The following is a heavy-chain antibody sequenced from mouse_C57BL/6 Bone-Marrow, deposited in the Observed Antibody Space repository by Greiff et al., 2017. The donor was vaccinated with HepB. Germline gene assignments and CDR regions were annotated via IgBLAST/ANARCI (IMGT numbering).Heavy chain of an antibody. CDR3: ASDSGTGAMDY. V-gene: IGHV2-6*01. CDR2: IWGVGST. J-gene: IGHJ4*01. Sequence: VQRVESGPGLVAPSQSLSITCTVSGFSLTSYGVDWVRQSPGKGLEWLGVIWGVGSTNYNSALKSRLSISKDNSKSQVFLKMNSLQTDDTAMYYCASDSGTGAMDYWGQGTSVTVSS. D-gene: IGHD4-1*01. CDR1: GFSLTSYG.